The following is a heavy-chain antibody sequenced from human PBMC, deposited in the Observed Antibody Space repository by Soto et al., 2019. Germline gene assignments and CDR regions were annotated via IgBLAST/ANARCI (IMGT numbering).Heavy chain of an antibody. V-gene: IGHV3-23*01. J-gene: IGHJ6*02. CDR2: ISGSGGST. CDR3: AKDLGDPTVTMSWDYYGMDV. Sequence: GGSLRLSCAASGFTFSSYAMSWVRQAPGKGLEWVSAISGSGGSTYYADSVKGRFTISRDNSKNTLYLQMNSLRAEDTAVYYCAKDLGDPTVTMSWDYYGMDVCGQGTTVTVSS. CDR1: GFTFSSYA. D-gene: IGHD4-17*01.